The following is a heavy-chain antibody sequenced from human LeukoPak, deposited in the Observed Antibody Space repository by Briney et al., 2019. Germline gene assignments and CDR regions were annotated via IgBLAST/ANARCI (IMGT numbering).Heavy chain of an antibody. D-gene: IGHD3-22*01. V-gene: IGHV4-30-2*01. CDR3: ARKTGEIVVADY. Sequence: SQTLSLTCTVSGGSISSGGYYWSWIRQPPGKGLEWIGEINHSGSTNYNPSLKSRVTISVDTSKNQFSLKLSSVTAADTAVYYCARKTGEIVVADYWGQGTLVTVSS. CDR2: INHSGST. CDR1: GGSISSGGYY. J-gene: IGHJ4*02.